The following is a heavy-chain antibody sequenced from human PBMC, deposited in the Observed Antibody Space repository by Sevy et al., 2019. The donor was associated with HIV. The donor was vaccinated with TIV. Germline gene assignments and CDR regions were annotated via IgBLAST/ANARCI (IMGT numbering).Heavy chain of an antibody. D-gene: IGHD4-17*01. Sequence: ASVKVSCKASGYTFTGYYMHWVRQAPGQGLEWMGWINPNSGGTNYAQKFQGRVTMTRDTSISTAYMELSRLRSDDTAVYYCARRTVTNDYYYYYYMDVWGKGTTVTVSS. CDR2: INPNSGGT. J-gene: IGHJ6*03. V-gene: IGHV1-2*02. CDR1: GYTFTGYY. CDR3: ARRTVTNDYYYYYYMDV.